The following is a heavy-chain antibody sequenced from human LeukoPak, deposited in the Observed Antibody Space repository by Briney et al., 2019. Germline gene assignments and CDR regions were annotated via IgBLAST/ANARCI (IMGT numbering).Heavy chain of an antibody. CDR2: ISSSSSYK. V-gene: IGHV3-21*01. D-gene: IGHD3-22*01. J-gene: IGHJ5*02. Sequence: GGSLRLSCAASGFTFSSYSMNWVRQAPGKGLEWVSSISSSSSYKYYADSVKGRFTISRDNAKNSLYLQMNSLGAEDTAVYYCASYESNIPWGQGTLVTVSS. CDR3: ASYESNIP. CDR1: GFTFSSYS.